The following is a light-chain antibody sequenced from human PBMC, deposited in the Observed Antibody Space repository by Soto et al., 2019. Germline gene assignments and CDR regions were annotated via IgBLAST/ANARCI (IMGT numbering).Light chain of an antibody. V-gene: IGKV1-27*01. Sequence: DIQMTQSPSSLSASVGDTVTITCRASQDISNYLAWYQQKPGRVPKVLIYAASTLQPGVPSRFSAIGSGTYFTLTISSLQPEDVATYYCQKYNRAPITFGGGTQVEIK. CDR3: QKYNRAPIT. CDR1: QDISNY. J-gene: IGKJ4*01. CDR2: AAS.